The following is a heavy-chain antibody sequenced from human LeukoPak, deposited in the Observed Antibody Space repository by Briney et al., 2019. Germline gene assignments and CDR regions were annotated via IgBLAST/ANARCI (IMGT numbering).Heavy chain of an antibody. V-gene: IGHV4-34*01. D-gene: IGHD2-2*03. CDR2: INHSGST. CDR3: ARAPGYCSSTSCSHFDY. CDR1: GGSFSGYY. J-gene: IGHJ4*02. Sequence: SETLSLTCAVYGGSFSGYYWSWIRQPPGKGLEWIGQINHSGSTNYNPSLKSRVTISVDTSKNQFSLKLSSVTAADTAVYYCARAPGYCSSTSCSHFDYWGQGTLVTVSP.